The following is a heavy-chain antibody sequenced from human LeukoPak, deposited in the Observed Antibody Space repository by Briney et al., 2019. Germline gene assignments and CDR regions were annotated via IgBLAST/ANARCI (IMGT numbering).Heavy chain of an antibody. CDR1: GDTFSNSG. Sequence: SVKVSCKASGDTFSNSGISWVRQAPGQGLEWMGGIIPLLPTSYYAQKFQGRVTITADETTRTVYMELRGLRSDDTAVYYCVRDRPNNWFDPWGQGTLVTVSS. V-gene: IGHV1-69*13. J-gene: IGHJ5*02. CDR3: VRDRPNNWFDP. CDR2: IIPLLPTS.